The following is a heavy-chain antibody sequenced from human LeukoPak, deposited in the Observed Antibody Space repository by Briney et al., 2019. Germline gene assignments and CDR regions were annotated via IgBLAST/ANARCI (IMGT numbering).Heavy chain of an antibody. CDR3: ARDPGHADYYDSSGYYSHFDY. V-gene: IGHV3-48*01. J-gene: IGHJ4*02. CDR1: GFTFSSYS. D-gene: IGHD3-22*01. Sequence: GGSLRLSCAASGFTFSSYSMNWVRQAPGKGLEWVSYISSSSSTIYYADSVEGRLTIFRDNAKNSLYLQMNSLRAEDTAVYYCARDPGHADYYDSSGYYSHFDYWGQGTLVTVSS. CDR2: ISSSSSTI.